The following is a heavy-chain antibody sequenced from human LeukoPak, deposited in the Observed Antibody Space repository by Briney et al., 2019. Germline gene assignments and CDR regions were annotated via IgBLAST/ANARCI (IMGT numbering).Heavy chain of an antibody. CDR3: ARLTGMTTPRTADY. V-gene: IGHV5-51*01. Sequence: PGESLKTSCKGSGFIFTHFWIGWVRQMPGQGLEWRGIIYPGDSDTTYSPSFQGQVTISADKSTNTAYLQWSSLMASDTAVYYCARLTGMTTPRTADYWGQGTLVTVSS. J-gene: IGHJ4*02. D-gene: IGHD2-15*01. CDR1: GFIFTHFW. CDR2: IYPGDSDT.